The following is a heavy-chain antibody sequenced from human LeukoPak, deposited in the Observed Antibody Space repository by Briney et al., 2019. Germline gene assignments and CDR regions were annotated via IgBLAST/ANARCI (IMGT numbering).Heavy chain of an antibody. Sequence: GESLKISCKGSGYSFTSYWIGWVRQMPGKGLEWMGIIYPGDSDTRYSPSFQGQVTISADKSISTAYLQWSSLKASDTAMYYCARYQSGSYPYYYYYYMDVGGKGTTVTVSS. D-gene: IGHD1-26*01. CDR2: IYPGDSDT. CDR1: GYSFTSYW. J-gene: IGHJ6*03. CDR3: ARYQSGSYPYYYYYYMDV. V-gene: IGHV5-51*01.